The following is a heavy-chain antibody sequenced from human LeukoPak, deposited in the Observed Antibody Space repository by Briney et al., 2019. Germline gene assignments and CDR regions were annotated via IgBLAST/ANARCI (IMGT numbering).Heavy chain of an antibody. Sequence: PGGSLRLSCAASGFTFSSYAMSWVRQAPGKGLEWVSAISGSGGSTYYADSVKGRFTISRDNAKNSLYLQMNSLRAEDTAVYYCARAGYSSSWYSDWGQGTLVTVSS. CDR3: ARAGYSSSWYSD. V-gene: IGHV3-23*01. CDR1: GFTFSSYA. D-gene: IGHD6-13*01. CDR2: ISGSGGST. J-gene: IGHJ4*02.